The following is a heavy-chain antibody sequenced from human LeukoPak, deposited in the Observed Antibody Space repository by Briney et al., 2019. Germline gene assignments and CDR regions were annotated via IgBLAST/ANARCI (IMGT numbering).Heavy chain of an antibody. D-gene: IGHD2-2*01. CDR2: ISGSGGST. J-gene: IGHJ4*02. Sequence: ETLSLTCTVSGGSISSYYWSWIRQPAGKGLEWVSAISGSGGSTYYADSVKGRFTISRDNSKNTLYLQMNSLRAEDTAVYYCAKPHGQYQLPHAFDYWGQGTLVTVSS. CDR1: GGSISSYY. V-gene: IGHV3-23*01. CDR3: AKPHGQYQLPHAFDY.